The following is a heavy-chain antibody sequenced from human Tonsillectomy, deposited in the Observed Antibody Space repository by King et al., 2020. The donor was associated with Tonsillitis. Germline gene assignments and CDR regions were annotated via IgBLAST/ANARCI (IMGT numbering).Heavy chain of an antibody. CDR1: GGSFSDYY. CDR3: ARGLNYFDY. J-gene: IGHJ4*02. V-gene: IGHV4-34*01. CDR2: INHSGST. Sequence: VQLQQWGAGLLKPSEALSLTCAVYGGSFSDYYWSWIRQPPGKGLEWIGEINHSGSTNYNPSLKSRVTISLDTSKNQFSLKLSSMTAADTAVYYCARGLNYFDYWGQGTLVTVSS.